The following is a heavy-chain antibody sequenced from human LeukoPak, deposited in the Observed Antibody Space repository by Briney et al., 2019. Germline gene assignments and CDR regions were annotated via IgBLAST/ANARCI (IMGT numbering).Heavy chain of an antibody. V-gene: IGHV3-23*01. J-gene: IGHJ4*02. CDR3: ARDAYGYCSSTSCSDTFDY. CDR1: GFTFSSYG. Sequence: GGSLRLSCAASGFTFSSYGMSWVRQAPGKGLEWVSGISGSGGYTYYADSVKGRFTISRDNSKNTLYLQMNSLRAEDTAVYYCARDAYGYCSSTSCSDTFDYWGQGTLVTVSS. D-gene: IGHD2-2*01. CDR2: ISGSGGYT.